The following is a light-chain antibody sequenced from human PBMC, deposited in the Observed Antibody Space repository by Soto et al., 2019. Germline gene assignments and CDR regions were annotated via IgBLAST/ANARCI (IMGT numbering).Light chain of an antibody. V-gene: IGKV3D-20*02. J-gene: IGKJ1*01. Sequence: ESVLTQSPGTLSLSPGERATLSCRASQSVSSNYLAWYQQKPGQAPRLLIYGASTRATGIPDRFSGGGSGTDFTLTISSLEPEDFAVYYCQQRSNWPSFGQGTKVDIK. CDR2: GAS. CDR1: QSVSSNY. CDR3: QQRSNWPS.